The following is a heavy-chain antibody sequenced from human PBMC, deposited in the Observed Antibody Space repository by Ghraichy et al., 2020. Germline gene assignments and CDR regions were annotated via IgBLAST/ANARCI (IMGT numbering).Heavy chain of an antibody. Sequence: SGPTLVKPTQTLTLTCTFSGFSLSTSGVGVGWIRQPPGKALEWLALIYWNDDKRYSPSLKSRLTITKETSKNQVVLTMTNMDPVDTATYYCAHRQLWHLPTGTDDWYFDLWGRGTLVTVSS. CDR3: AHRQLWHLPTGTDDWYFDL. V-gene: IGHV2-5*01. CDR1: GFSLSTSGVG. CDR2: IYWNDDK. J-gene: IGHJ2*01. D-gene: IGHD1-1*01.